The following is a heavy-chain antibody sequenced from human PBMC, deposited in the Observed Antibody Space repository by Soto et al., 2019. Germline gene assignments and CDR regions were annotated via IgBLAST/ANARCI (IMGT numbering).Heavy chain of an antibody. CDR2: ISGSGANA. D-gene: IGHD6-13*01. Sequence: PGGSLRLSCAASGFFFSGYAMTWARRAPGKGLEWVSSISGSGANAYYEDSVKGRFTISRDNSKSTLYLQMNSLRVEDTAVYYCANWVEGSHVYFDYWGRGTLVTSPQ. V-gene: IGHV3-23*01. CDR3: ANWVEGSHVYFDY. J-gene: IGHJ4*02. CDR1: GFFFSGYA.